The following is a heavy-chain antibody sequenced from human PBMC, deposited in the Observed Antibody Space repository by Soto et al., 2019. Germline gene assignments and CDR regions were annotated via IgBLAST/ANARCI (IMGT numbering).Heavy chain of an antibody. Sequence: QAQLVESGGGVVQPGRSLRLSCAASGFTFSSYGMHWVRQAPGKGLEWVAVIWYDGSNKYYADSVKGRFTISRDNSKNTLYLQMNSLRAEDTAVYYCARDASHSSGWYWFDPCGQGTLVTVSS. CDR3: ARDASHSSGWYWFDP. D-gene: IGHD6-19*01. J-gene: IGHJ5*02. V-gene: IGHV3-33*01. CDR2: IWYDGSNK. CDR1: GFTFSSYG.